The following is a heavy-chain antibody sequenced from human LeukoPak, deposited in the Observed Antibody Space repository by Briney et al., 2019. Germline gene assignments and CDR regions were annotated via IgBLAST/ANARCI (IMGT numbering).Heavy chain of an antibody. V-gene: IGHV3-48*01. Sequence: GGSLRLSCAASKFTFNSYGMIWVRQAPGKGLEWVSYISSSATTITYADSVRGRFTISRDNAKNSLYLQMNSLRAEDTAVYYCARDEGFDYWGQGTLVTVSS. J-gene: IGHJ4*02. CDR1: KFTFNSYG. CDR2: ISSSATTI. CDR3: ARDEGFDY.